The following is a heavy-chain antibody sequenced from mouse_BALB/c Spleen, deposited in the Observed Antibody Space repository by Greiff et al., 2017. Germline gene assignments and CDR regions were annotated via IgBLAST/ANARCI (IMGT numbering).Heavy chain of an antibody. D-gene: IGHD1-1*01. V-gene: IGHV1-7*01. CDR1: GYTFTSYW. CDR3: ANYYGSSWDAMDY. Sequence: VKLMESGAELAKPGASVKMSCKASGYTFTSYWMHWVKQRPGQGLEWIGYINPSTGYTEYNQKFKDKATLTADKSSSTAYMQLSSLTSEDSAVYYCANYYGSSWDAMDYWGQGTSVTVSS. CDR2: INPSTGYT. J-gene: IGHJ4*01.